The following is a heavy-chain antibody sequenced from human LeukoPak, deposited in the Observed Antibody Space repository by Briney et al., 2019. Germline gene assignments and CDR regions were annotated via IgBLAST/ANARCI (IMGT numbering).Heavy chain of an antibody. V-gene: IGHV4-34*01. J-gene: IGHJ4*02. CDR2: INHSGST. D-gene: IGHD5/OR15-5a*01. Sequence: PSETLSLTCAVYGGSFSGYYWSWIRQPPGKGLGWIGEINHSGSTNYNPSLKSRVTISVDTSKNQFSLKLSSVTAADTAVYYCARGQCFDYWGQGTLVTVSS. CDR3: ARGQCFDY. CDR1: GGSFSGYY.